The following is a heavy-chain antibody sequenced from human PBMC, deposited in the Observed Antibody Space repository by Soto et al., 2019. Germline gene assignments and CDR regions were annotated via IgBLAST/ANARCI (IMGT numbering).Heavy chain of an antibody. CDR1: GGSISSYY. Sequence: ETLSLTCTVSGGSISSYYWSWIRQPPGKGLEWIGYIYYSGSTNYNPSLKSRVTISVDTSKNQFSLKLSSVTAADTAVYYCARRGALGPGVFDYWGQGTLVTVSS. CDR2: IYYSGST. V-gene: IGHV4-59*08. D-gene: IGHD3-10*01. J-gene: IGHJ4*02. CDR3: ARRGALGPGVFDY.